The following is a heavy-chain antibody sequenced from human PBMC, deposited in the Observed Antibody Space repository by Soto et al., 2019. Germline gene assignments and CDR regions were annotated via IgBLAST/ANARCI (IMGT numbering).Heavy chain of an antibody. D-gene: IGHD2-2*02. CDR2: IYHSGST. Sequence: SETLSLTCAVSGGSISSSNWWSWVRQPPGKGLEWIGEIYHSGSTNYNPSLKSRVTISVDKSKNQFSLKLSSVTAADTAVYYCARDHGGVVPAAISQRGVWFDPWGQGTLVTVSS. CDR3: ARDHGGVVPAAISQRGVWFDP. CDR1: GGSISSSNW. V-gene: IGHV4-4*02. J-gene: IGHJ5*02.